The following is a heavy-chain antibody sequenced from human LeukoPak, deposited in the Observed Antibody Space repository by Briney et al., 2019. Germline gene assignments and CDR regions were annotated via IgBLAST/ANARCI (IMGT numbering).Heavy chain of an antibody. V-gene: IGHV3-74*03. Sequence: GGSLRLSCAVSGFTFRNYWMKWVSHAPGKGLVWVAYIDPDGRETKYAAFVNGPFTISRDNTKHTLSLQMNSLRVDDTALYYGVRDGMGPLPYDWWGQGTLVTVSS. CDR2: IDPDGRET. CDR3: VRDGMGPLPYDW. D-gene: IGHD1-14*01. CDR1: GFTFRNYW. J-gene: IGHJ4*02.